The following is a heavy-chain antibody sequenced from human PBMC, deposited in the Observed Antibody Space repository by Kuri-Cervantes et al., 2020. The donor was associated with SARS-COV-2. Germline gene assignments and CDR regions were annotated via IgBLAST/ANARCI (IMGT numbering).Heavy chain of an antibody. CDR1: GFTFSSYG. Sequence: GESLKISCAASGFTFSSYGMHWVRQAPGKGLEWVVVIWYDGSNKYYADSVKGRFTISRDNSKNTLYLQMNSLRAEDTAVYYCATDYDYGDGIDYWGQGTLVTVSS. D-gene: IGHD4-17*01. J-gene: IGHJ4*02. CDR2: IWYDGSNK. CDR3: ATDYDYGDGIDY. V-gene: IGHV3-30*02.